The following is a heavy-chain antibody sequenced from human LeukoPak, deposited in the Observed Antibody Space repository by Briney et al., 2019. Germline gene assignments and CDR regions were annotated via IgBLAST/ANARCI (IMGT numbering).Heavy chain of an antibody. CDR1: GFTFDDYG. V-gene: IGHV3-20*01. CDR3: ARERWASGSYSGPFDI. J-gene: IGHJ3*02. D-gene: IGHD3-10*01. CDR2: ITWNGGST. Sequence: GGSLRLSCAASGFTFDDYGMSWVRQAPGKGLEWVSGITWNGGSTGYADSVKGRFTISRDNAKNSLYLQMNSLRAEDTALYHCARERWASGSYSGPFDIWGQGTLVTVSS.